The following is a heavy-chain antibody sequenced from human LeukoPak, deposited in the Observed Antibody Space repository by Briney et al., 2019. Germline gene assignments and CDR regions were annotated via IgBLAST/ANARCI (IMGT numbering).Heavy chain of an antibody. J-gene: IGHJ4*02. CDR2: ISGSGGST. CDR3: AKGLAAVPGNKYFAY. D-gene: IGHD6-19*01. V-gene: IGHV3-23*01. CDR1: GFTFSTYD. Sequence: GGSLRLSCAASGFTFSTYDMAWVRQAPGKGLEWVSSISGSGGSTYYADSVKGRFTTSRDNSKNTLYLQMNGLRAEDTAVYYCAKGLAAVPGNKYFAYWGQGTLVTVSS.